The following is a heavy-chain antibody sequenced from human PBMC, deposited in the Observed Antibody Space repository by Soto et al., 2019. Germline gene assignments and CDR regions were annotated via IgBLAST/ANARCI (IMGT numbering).Heavy chain of an antibody. CDR2: ISGSGGRS. CDR3: AKAYFVWSSEQPYYFDY. CDR1: GFTFSNYA. V-gene: IGHV3-23*01. J-gene: IGHJ4*02. D-gene: IGHD3-16*01. Sequence: EVQLLDSGGGLVQPGGSLRLSCAASGFTFSNYAMTWVRQGPGKGLEWVSGISGSGGRSYYADSVKGRFTISRDNSKSTLYLLMNRLRAEDTAVYYCAKAYFVWSSEQPYYFDYWGQGTLVTVSS.